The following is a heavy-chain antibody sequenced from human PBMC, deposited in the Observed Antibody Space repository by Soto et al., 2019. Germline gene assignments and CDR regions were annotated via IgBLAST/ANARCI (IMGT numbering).Heavy chain of an antibody. Sequence: QVQLVQSGAEVKKPGSSVKVSCKASGGDFINYGISWVRQAPGQGLEWMGGIIPIFRSANYGQKFQGRVTIAAHASTTSAYMDLTTLTSEDTAVYYCARGRYYDGVGSQYEAAYWGQGTLVTVSS. CDR1: GGDFINYG. D-gene: IGHD3-22*01. J-gene: IGHJ4*02. V-gene: IGHV1-69*01. CDR2: IIPIFRSA. CDR3: ARGRYYDGVGSQYEAAY.